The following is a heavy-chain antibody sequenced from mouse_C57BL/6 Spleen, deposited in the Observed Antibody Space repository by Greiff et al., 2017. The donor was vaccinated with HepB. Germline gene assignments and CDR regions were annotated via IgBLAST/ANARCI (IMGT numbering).Heavy chain of an antibody. V-gene: IGHV14-4*01. Sequence: EVKLMESGAELVRPGASVKLSCTASGFNIIDDYMHWVKQRPEQGLEWIGWIDPENGDTEYASKFQGKATITADTSSNTAYLQLSSLTSEDTAVYYCTSYGNYVVDYWGQGTTLTVSS. J-gene: IGHJ2*01. D-gene: IGHD2-1*01. CDR3: TSYGNYVVDY. CDR1: GFNIIDDY. CDR2: IDPENGDT.